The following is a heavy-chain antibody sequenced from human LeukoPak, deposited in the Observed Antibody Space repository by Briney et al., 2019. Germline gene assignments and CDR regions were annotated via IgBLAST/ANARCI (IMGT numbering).Heavy chain of an antibody. Sequence: PGRSLRLSCAASGFTVSSNYMSWVRQAPGRGLEWVSVIYSGGNTYYADSVKGRFTISRDNSKNTLYLQMNSLRAEDTAVYYCARVERGNYFDYWGQGTLVTVSS. D-gene: IGHD3-10*01. CDR2: IYSGGNT. J-gene: IGHJ4*02. CDR3: ARVERGNYFDY. V-gene: IGHV3-53*01. CDR1: GFTVSSNY.